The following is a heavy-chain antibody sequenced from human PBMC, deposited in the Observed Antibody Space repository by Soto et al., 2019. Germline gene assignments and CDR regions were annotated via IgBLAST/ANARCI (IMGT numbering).Heavy chain of an antibody. J-gene: IGHJ5*02. CDR1: GGSVSSGSYY. V-gene: IGHV4-61*01. CDR2: IYYSGST. D-gene: IGHD2-15*01. Sequence: SETLSLTXTVSGGSVSSGSYYWSWIRQPPGKGLEWIGYIYYSGSTNYNPSLKSRVTISVDTSKNQFSLKLSSVTAADTAVYYCARTRRACSGGSCYSSWFDPWGQGTLVTVS. CDR3: ARTRRACSGGSCYSSWFDP.